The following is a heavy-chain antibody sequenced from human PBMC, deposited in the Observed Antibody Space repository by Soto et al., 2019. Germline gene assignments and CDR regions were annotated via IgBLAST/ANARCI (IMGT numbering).Heavy chain of an antibody. V-gene: IGHV3-49*03. CDR2: IRSKTYGELT. J-gene: IGHJ5*02. D-gene: IGHD2-2*01. Sequence: EVQLVESGGGLVQPGRDLRLSCTASGFTFGAYAMSWFRQAPGKGLEWVTFIRSKTYGELTDYAASVRGRFGISRDDSSSTAYLQMSSLKAEDTAVYYCARGDHRYCSSPSCPFDTWGQGILVTVSS. CDR1: GFTFGAYA. CDR3: ARGDHRYCSSPSCPFDT.